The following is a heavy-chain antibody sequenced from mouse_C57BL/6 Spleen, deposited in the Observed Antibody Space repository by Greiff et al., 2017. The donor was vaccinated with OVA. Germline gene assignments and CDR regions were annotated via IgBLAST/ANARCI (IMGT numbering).Heavy chain of an antibody. Sequence: EVQLVESGGGLVKPGGSLKLSCAASGFTFSDYGMHWVRQAPEKGLEWVAYISSGSSTIYYADTVKGRFTISRDNAKNTLFLQMTRLRSEDTAMYYCARCSNYVFDYWGQGTTLTVSS. J-gene: IGHJ2*01. CDR2: ISSGSSTI. CDR3: ARCSNYVFDY. V-gene: IGHV5-17*01. D-gene: IGHD2-5*01. CDR1: GFTFSDYG.